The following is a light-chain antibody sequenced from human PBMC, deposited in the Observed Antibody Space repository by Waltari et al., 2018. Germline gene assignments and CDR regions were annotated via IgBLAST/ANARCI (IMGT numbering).Light chain of an antibody. CDR3: QQYGISPPWT. J-gene: IGKJ1*01. V-gene: IGKV3-20*01. Sequence: VLTQSPGTLSLSPGERATLSCRASQTIPSRYLAWYQQRPGQAPRLLIYGASSRATGIQDRFSGSGSGTDFTLTISRLEPEDFAVYYCQQYGISPPWTFGPGTKVEIK. CDR2: GAS. CDR1: QTIPSRY.